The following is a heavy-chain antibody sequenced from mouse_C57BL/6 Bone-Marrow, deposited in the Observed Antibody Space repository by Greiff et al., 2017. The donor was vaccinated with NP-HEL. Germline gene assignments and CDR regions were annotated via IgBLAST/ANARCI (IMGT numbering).Heavy chain of an antibody. Sequence: QVQLQQPGAELVKPGASVKLSCTASGYTFTSYWMHWVKQRPGRGLEWIGRIDPNSGGTKYTEKFKSQATLTVDKPSSTAYMQLSSLTSEDSAVYYCARVGYGSSYDWYFDVWGTGTTVTVSS. J-gene: IGHJ1*03. D-gene: IGHD1-1*01. V-gene: IGHV1-72*01. CDR3: ARVGYGSSYDWYFDV. CDR2: IDPNSGGT. CDR1: GYTFTSYW.